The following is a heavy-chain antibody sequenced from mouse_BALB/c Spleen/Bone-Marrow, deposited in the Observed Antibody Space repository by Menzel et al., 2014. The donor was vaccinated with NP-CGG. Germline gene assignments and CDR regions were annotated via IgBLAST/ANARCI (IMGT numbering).Heavy chain of an antibody. CDR3: VRYDGYFDY. CDR1: GYAFTDYL. D-gene: IGHD2-3*01. Sequence: QVQLQQSGAELVRPGTSVKVSCKASGYAFTDYLMEWSKQRPGQGLEWIGVINPGSGSTNYNEKFKDKATLTADKSSSTAYMQLSSLTSDDSAVYFCVRYDGYFDYWGQGTILSVSS. V-gene: IGHV1-54*01. CDR2: INPGSGST. J-gene: IGHJ2*01.